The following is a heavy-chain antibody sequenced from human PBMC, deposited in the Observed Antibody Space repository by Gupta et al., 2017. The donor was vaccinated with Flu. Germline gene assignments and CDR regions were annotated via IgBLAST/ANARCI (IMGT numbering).Heavy chain of an antibody. CDR2: ISGSGGIT. V-gene: IGHV3-23*01. D-gene: IGHD1-26*01. CDR3: AKDTDGSYFDH. J-gene: IGHJ4*01. Sequence: EVQLLESVGGLVQPGGSLRLSCAASGFTFSSYAMSWVRQAPGKGLEWVSAISGSGGITYYSDSVKGRFTISRDNAKHTLYMQRNRLRAEDTAVYYCAKDTDGSYFDHRCHGTLVTVSS. CDR1: GFTFSSYA.